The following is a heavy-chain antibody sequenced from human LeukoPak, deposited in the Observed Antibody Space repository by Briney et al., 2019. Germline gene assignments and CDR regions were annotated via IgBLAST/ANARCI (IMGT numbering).Heavy chain of an antibody. J-gene: IGHJ5*02. CDR1: GGSFSGFY. D-gene: IGHD6-13*01. Sequence: SESLSLTCAVYGGSFSGFYWSWIRQPARKGLEWIGRIYTSGSTNYNPSLKSRVTMSVDTSKNQFSLKLSSVTAADTAVYYCARVSGSSWYGLDWFDPWGQGTLVTVSS. V-gene: IGHV4-59*10. CDR3: ARVSGSSWYGLDWFDP. CDR2: IYTSGST.